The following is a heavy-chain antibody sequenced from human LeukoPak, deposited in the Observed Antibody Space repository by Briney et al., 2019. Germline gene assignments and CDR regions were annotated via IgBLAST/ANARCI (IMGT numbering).Heavy chain of an antibody. CDR3: AKNLGGYSPNAFDI. D-gene: IGHD5-18*01. CDR2: IKQDGSEK. CDR1: GFTFSSYW. J-gene: IGHJ3*02. Sequence: PGGSLRLSCTASGFTFSSYWMSWVRQAPGKGLEWVANIKQDGSEKYYVDSVKGRFTISRDNAKNSLYLQMNSLRAEDTAVYYCAKNLGGYSPNAFDIWGQGTMVTVSS. V-gene: IGHV3-7*01.